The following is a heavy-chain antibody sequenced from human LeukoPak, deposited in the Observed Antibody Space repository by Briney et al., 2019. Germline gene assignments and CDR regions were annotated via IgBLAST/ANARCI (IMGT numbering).Heavy chain of an antibody. CDR2: MNPNSGNT. CDR3: ARGTMVRGGYYYGMDV. J-gene: IGHJ6*02. Sequence: GASVKVSCKASGYTFTSYDINWVRQATGQGLEWMGWMNPNSGNTGYAQKFQGRVTMTRNTSISTAYMELSSLRSEDTAVYYCARGTMVRGGYYYGMDVWGQGTTVTVSS. V-gene: IGHV1-8*01. D-gene: IGHD3-10*01. CDR1: GYTFTSYD.